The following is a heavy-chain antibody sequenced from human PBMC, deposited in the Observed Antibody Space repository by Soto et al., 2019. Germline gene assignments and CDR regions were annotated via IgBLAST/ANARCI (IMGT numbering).Heavy chain of an antibody. J-gene: IGHJ4*02. CDR3: ARDSGFLLDTHVYFDF. CDR2: ISTYNAKS. Sequence: ASVKVSCKASGYDFTNYGITWVRQAPGQGLEWMGWISTYNAKSKSAQKFQGRVTLTTDTSTNTAYMDLRSLRSDDTAIYYCARDSGFLLDTHVYFDFWGQGTRVTAPQ. V-gene: IGHV1-18*04. CDR1: GYDFTNYG. D-gene: IGHD3-16*01.